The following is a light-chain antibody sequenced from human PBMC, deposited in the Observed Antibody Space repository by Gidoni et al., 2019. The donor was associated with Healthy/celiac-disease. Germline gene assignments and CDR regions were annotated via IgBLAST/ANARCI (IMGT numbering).Light chain of an antibody. CDR2: AAS. Sequence: DIQFPQSPSFLSASVVDRVTITCRASQGISSYLALYQQKPGKAPKLLIYAASTLQSGVPSRFSGSGSGTELTLTISSLQSEDFATYYCQQLNSYPITFGQGTRLEIK. CDR1: QGISSY. J-gene: IGKJ5*01. V-gene: IGKV1-9*01. CDR3: QQLNSYPIT.